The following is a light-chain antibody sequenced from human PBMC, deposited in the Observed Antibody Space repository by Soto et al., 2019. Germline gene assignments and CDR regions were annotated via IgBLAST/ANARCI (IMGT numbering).Light chain of an antibody. J-gene: IGKJ3*01. Sequence: DIQMTQSPSSLSASVGDRVTITCRASQGISNSLAWYQQKPGKVPKLLIYAASTLQSGVPSRFSGSGSGTDFTLTISSLQPEDVATDYCQKYNSALFTFGPGTKVDIK. CDR2: AAS. CDR1: QGISNS. CDR3: QKYNSALFT. V-gene: IGKV1-27*01.